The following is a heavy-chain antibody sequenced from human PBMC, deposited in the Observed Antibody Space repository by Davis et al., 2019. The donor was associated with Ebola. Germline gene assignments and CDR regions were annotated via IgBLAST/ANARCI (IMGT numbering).Heavy chain of an antibody. J-gene: IGHJ6*02. CDR1: GGSISSYY. CDR2: IYYSGST. D-gene: IGHD1-7*01. CDR3: ARVGNSYYYYGMDV. V-gene: IGHV4-59*01. Sequence: SETLSLTCTVSGGSISSYYWSWIRQPPGKGLEWIGYIYYSGSTNYNPSLKSRVTISVDTSKNQFSLKLSSVTAADTAVYYCARVGNSYYYYGMDVWGQGTTVTVSS.